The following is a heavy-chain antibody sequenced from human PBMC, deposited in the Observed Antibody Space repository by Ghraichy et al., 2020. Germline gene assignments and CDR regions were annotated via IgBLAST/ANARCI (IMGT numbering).Heavy chain of an antibody. V-gene: IGHV3-30-3*01. Sequence: GGSLRLSCAASGFTFSSCAMHWVQAPGKGLEWVAVISSDGSNKYYADSVKGRFTISRDNSKNTLYLQMNSLRAEDTAVYYCARGEPLGYMDVWGKGTTVTVSS. J-gene: IGHJ6*03. CDR2: ISSDGSNK. CDR1: GFTFSSCA. CDR3: ARGEPLGYMDV.